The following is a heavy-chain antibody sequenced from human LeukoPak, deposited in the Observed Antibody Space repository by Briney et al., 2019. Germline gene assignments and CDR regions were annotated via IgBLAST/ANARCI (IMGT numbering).Heavy chain of an antibody. CDR2: VYYRGST. CDR1: GGSVNGSGYF. CDR3: ARLYTAYTHVVQGVGHYYGMDV. Sequence: SETLSLTCSVSGGSVNGSGYFCTWIRQPPGRGLEWIGSVYYRGSTYSNPSLKSRVNVSLDTAKNQFSLKLTSVTAADTAIYYCARLYTAYTHVVQGVGHYYGMDVWGQGTSVIVSS. D-gene: IGHD3-10*02. J-gene: IGHJ6*02. V-gene: IGHV4-39*01.